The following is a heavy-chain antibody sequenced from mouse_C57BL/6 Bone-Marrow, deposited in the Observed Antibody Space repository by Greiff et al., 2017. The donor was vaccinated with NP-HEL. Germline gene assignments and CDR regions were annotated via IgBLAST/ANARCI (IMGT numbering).Heavy chain of an antibody. CDR1: GYTFTSYW. V-gene: IGHV1-59*01. J-gene: IGHJ3*01. CDR2: IDPSDSYT. CDR3: AGVSTMVKWGDF. D-gene: IGHD2-1*01. Sequence: QVQLQQPGAELVRPGTSVKLSCKASGYTFTSYWMHWVKQRPGQGLEWIGVIDPSDSYTNYNQKFKGKATLTVDTSSSTAYMQLSSLTSENSAVYYCAGVSTMVKWGDFGGRGTLTTVTA.